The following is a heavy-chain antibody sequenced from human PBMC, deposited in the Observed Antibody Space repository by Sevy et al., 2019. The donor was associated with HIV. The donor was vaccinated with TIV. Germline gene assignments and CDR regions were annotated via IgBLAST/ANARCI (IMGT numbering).Heavy chain of an antibody. CDR1: GFTFSNAW. V-gene: IGHV3-15*01. CDR3: TTVGDYVSSGYYPYYYYGMDV. CDR2: IKSKTDGRTT. J-gene: IGHJ6*02. D-gene: IGHD3-22*01. Sequence: GGSLRLSCAACGFTFSNAWMSWVRQAPGKGLEWVGRIKSKTDGRTTDYAAPVKGSFTISRDDSKNTLYLQMNGLKTVDTSVYYCTTVGDYVSSGYYPYYYYGMDVWGQGTTVTVSS.